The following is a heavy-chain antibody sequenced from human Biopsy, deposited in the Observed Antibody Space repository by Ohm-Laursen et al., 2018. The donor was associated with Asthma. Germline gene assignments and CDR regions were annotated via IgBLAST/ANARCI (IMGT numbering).Heavy chain of an antibody. J-gene: IGHJ4*02. D-gene: IGHD2-2*01. V-gene: IGHV1-69*13. Sequence: GASGKVSCKSLGGTFNTYVIGWVRRAPGQGLEWMGGINSVFGTTTYPQKFQDRVTITADDSTSTVYMELSSLRSEDTAVYYCARKAGSCISRTCYSLDFWGQGTLVTVSS. CDR1: GGTFNTYV. CDR2: INSVFGTT. CDR3: ARKAGSCISRTCYSLDF.